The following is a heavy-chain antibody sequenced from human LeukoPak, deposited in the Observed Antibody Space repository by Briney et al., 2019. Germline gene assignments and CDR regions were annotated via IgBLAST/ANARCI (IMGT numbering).Heavy chain of an antibody. CDR2: ISYDGSNK. V-gene: IGHV3-30*19. CDR3: ALGGGYYLEYFQH. J-gene: IGHJ1*01. D-gene: IGHD3-22*01. Sequence: GGSLRLSCAASGFTFSSYGMHWVRQAPGKGLEWVAVISYDGSNKYYADSVKGRFTISRDNSKNTLYLQMNSLRAEDTAVYYCALGGGYYLEYFQHWGQGTLVTVSS. CDR1: GFTFSSYG.